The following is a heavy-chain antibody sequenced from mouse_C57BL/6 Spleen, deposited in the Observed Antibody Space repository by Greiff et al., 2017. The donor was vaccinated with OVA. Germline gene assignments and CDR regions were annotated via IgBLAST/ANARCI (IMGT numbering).Heavy chain of an antibody. CDR2: ISNGGGST. Sequence: EVKLVGSGGGLVQPGGSLKLSCAASGFTFSDYYMYWVRQTPEKRLGWVAYISNGGGSTYYPDTVKGRFTISRDNAKNTLYLQMSRLKAEDTAMYYCARCFSNYVNAMDYWGQGTSVTVSS. D-gene: IGHD2-5*01. V-gene: IGHV5-12*01. CDR3: ARCFSNYVNAMDY. CDR1: GFTFSDYY. J-gene: IGHJ4*01.